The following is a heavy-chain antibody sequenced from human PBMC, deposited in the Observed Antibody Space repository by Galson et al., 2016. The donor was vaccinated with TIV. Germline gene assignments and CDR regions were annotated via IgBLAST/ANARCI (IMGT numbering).Heavy chain of an antibody. V-gene: IGHV1-2*02. CDR1: GYPFSAYY. D-gene: IGHD5-18*01. CDR2: INPYSADT. J-gene: IGHJ6*02. CDR3: ARGFNSGFDFYYGMDV. Sequence: SVKVSCKASGYPFSAYYIHWVRQAPGQGLEWMGWINPYSADTNYAQSFQGRVSMTSDTSINTAYMELSRLRPDDTAIFFCARGFNSGFDFYYGMDVWGQGTTVTVSS.